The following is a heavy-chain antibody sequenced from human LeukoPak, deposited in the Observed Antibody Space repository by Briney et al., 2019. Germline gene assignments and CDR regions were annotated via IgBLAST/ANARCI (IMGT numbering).Heavy chain of an antibody. CDR2: IYSSGST. D-gene: IGHD1-14*01. Sequence: SETLSVPCTVSGGPMSTYYWSWIRQPAEKGLEWIGRIYSSGSTNYTPSLKSRVSISVDNSKNQFSLKVRSVTAADTAVYYCAGEVLDRYPNYWGQ. CDR3: AGEVLDRYPNY. V-gene: IGHV4-4*07. J-gene: IGHJ4*02. CDR1: GGPMSTYY.